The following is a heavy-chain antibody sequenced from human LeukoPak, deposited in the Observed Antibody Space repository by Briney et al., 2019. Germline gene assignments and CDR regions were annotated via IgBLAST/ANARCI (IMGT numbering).Heavy chain of an antibody. J-gene: IGHJ6*03. CDR2: INPNSGGT. V-gene: IGHV1-2*02. CDR1: GYAFTGYY. CDR3: ARGPGDCSGGSCYSSYPYYYYYMDV. D-gene: IGHD2-15*01. Sequence: ASVKVSCKASGYAFTGYYLHWVRQAPGQGLEWMGWINPNSGGTNYAQKFQGRVTMTRDTSISTAYMELSRLRSDDTAVYYCARGPGDCSGGSCYSSYPYYYYYMDVWGKGTTVTISS.